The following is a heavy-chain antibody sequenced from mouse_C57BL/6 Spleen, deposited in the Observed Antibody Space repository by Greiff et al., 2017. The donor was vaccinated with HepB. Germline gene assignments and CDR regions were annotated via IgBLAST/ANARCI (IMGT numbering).Heavy chain of an antibody. CDR2: IDPANGNT. CDR1: GFNIKNTY. J-gene: IGHJ3*01. CDR3: ARYSAGYRTWFAY. D-gene: IGHD3-2*02. V-gene: IGHV14-3*01. Sequence: EVQLQQSVAELVRPGASVKLSCTASGFNIKNTYMHWVKQRPKQGLEWIGRIDPANGNTKYAPKFQGKATITADTSSNTAYRQLSSLTSEDTAIYYCARYSAGYRTWFAYWGQGTLVTVSA.